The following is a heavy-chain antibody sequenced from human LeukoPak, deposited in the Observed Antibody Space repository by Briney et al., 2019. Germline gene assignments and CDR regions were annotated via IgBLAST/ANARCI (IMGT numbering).Heavy chain of an antibody. CDR1: GITFSNYV. CDR3: AKDRTSMVTTGLDY. D-gene: IGHD4-17*01. Sequence: GGSLRLSCAASGITFSNYVMSWVRQAPGKGLEWVSAISGGGRNTYYAAPVKGRFTISRDNSKNMLHLQMNSLRAEDTAVYYCAKDRTSMVTTGLDYWGQGTLVTVSS. J-gene: IGHJ4*02. V-gene: IGHV3-23*01. CDR2: ISGGGRNT.